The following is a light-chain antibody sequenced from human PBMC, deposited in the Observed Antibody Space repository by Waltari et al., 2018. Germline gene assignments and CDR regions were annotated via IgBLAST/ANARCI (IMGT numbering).Light chain of an antibody. CDR3: GTWDSSLSGAV. Sequence: QSVLTQPPSVSAAPGQRVTIPCSGGSSNFANNNVPWYRQFPGTAPKLLTYENTERPSGIPGRFSGSKSGTSATLDITGLQAGDEADYYCGTWDSSLSGAVFGGGTHLTVL. CDR2: ENT. V-gene: IGLV1-51*02. CDR1: SSNFANNN. J-gene: IGLJ7*01.